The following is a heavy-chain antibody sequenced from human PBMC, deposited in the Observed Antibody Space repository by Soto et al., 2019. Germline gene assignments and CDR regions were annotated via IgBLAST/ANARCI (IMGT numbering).Heavy chain of an antibody. CDR3: XXXXXXXXXXXVTTTAIYLDF. CDR2: IYWDDDK. Sequence: QITLNESGPTVVRPTENLTLTCRFSGFSLTTSGVGVCWIRQSPGKAPEWLALIYWDDDKRYSASLKSRLTNTKDTSKNPAVLTVSDXXXXXXXXXXXXXXXXXXXXXXVTTTAIYLDFWGQGTPVAVSS. D-gene: IGHD3-9*01. J-gene: IGHJ4*02. V-gene: IGHV2-5*02. CDR1: GFSLTTSGVG.